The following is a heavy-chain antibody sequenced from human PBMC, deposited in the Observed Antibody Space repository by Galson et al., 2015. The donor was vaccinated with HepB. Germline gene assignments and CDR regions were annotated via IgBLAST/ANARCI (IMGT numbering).Heavy chain of an antibody. D-gene: IGHD6-19*01. CDR3: ARVVAVAGAPPFDY. Sequence: LEWMGEINDSGNTNDNPSLKSRVSMSVDTSKKQISLKLTSVTAADTAVYYCARVVAVAGAPPFDYWGQGTLVIVSS. V-gene: IGHV4-34*01. J-gene: IGHJ4*02. CDR2: INDSGNT.